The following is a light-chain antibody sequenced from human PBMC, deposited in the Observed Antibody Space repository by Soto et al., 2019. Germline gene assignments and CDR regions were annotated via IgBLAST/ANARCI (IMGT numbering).Light chain of an antibody. CDR2: DAS. CDR3: QLYGISPP. CDR1: QSISGK. J-gene: IGKJ5*01. Sequence: EIVMTQSPATLALSPGQRATLSCRASQSISGKLAWYQHRPGQSPRLLIYDASIRATGIPARFSGSGSGTDFTLTINRLEPEDFAVYYCQLYGISPPFGQGTRLEIK. V-gene: IGKV3-15*01.